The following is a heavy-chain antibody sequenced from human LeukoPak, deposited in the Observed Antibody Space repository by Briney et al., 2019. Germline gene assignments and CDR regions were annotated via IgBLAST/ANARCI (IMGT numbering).Heavy chain of an antibody. J-gene: IGHJ6*02. Sequence: GESLKISCKGSGYSFTNYWIVWVRQMPWKGLEWMGIIYPGDSDTRYSPSFQGQVTISADKSMSTAYLQWSSLKASDTAMYYCARLGNSNPYYYGMDVWGQGTTVTVSS. D-gene: IGHD4-11*01. CDR2: IYPGDSDT. V-gene: IGHV5-51*01. CDR1: GYSFTNYW. CDR3: ARLGNSNPYYYGMDV.